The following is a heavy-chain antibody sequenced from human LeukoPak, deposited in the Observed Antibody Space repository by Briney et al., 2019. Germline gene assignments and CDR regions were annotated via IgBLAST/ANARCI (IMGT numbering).Heavy chain of an antibody. CDR1: GDSLFTNGVA. J-gene: IGHJ4*02. CDR3: ARGKYSSFDN. Sequence: SQTFSLTCDISGDSLFTNGVAWNWIRQSPPRGLEWLGRTYYRSKWSFEYGVSVKSRISINADTSKNQFSLQLSSVTPEDTAVYYCARGKYSSFDNWGQGTLVTVSS. D-gene: IGHD6-13*01. V-gene: IGHV6-1*01. CDR2: TYYRSKWSF.